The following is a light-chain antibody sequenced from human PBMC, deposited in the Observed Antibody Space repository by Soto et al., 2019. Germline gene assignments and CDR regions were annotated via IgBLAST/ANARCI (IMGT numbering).Light chain of an antibody. CDR1: SSNIGAGYD. CDR2: GNK. CDR3: QSYDSSLNGYWV. J-gene: IGLJ3*02. V-gene: IGLV1-40*01. Sequence: QAVVTQPPSVSGAPGQTVTISCTGSSSNIGAGYDVHWYQQLPGTAPKLLIHGNKNRPSGVPDRFSGSKSGTSASLAITGLQAEDEADYYCQSYDSSLNGYWVFGGGTKVTVL.